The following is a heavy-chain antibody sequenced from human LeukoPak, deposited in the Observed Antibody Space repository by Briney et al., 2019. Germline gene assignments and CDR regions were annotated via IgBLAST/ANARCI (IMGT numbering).Heavy chain of an antibody. V-gene: IGHV4-34*01. CDR3: ARYYDFWDGDP. CDR2: INHSGST. D-gene: IGHD3-3*01. Sequence: SETLSLTCAVYGGSFSGYYWSWIRQPPGKGLEWIGEINHSGSTNYNPSLKSRVTISIDTSKNQFSLKLNSVTAADTAVYYCARYYDFWDGDPWGQGTLVTVSS. J-gene: IGHJ5*02. CDR1: GGSFSGYY.